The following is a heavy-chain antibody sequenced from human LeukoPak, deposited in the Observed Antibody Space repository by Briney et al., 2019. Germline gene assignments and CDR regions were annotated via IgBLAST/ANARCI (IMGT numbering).Heavy chain of an antibody. J-gene: IGHJ3*02. CDR1: GFTFSSYV. CDR2: ISGNGVST. V-gene: IGHV3-23*01. CDR3: AKSAGITMIVRDTFDI. D-gene: IGHD3-22*01. Sequence: GGSLRLSCAASGFTFSSYVMSWVRQAPGKGLEWVSGISGNGVSTYYADSVKGRFTISRDNSKNTLYLQMNSLRAEDTAVYYCAKSAGITMIVRDTFDIWGQGTMVTVSS.